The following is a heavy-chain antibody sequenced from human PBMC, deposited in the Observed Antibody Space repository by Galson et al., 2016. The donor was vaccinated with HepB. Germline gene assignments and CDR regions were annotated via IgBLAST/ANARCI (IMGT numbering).Heavy chain of an antibody. CDR1: GGSIISNGYY. CDR2: IYYSGTT. V-gene: IGHV4-39*01. CDR3: ARRNVAPFDF. Sequence: ETLSLTCTASGGSIISNGYYWGWVRQPPGKGLEWIGSIYYSGTTYYSPSLKSRVTMSVDTSTNQFSLKLASVTAADTAVYYCARRNVAPFDFWGQGTLVTVSS. D-gene: IGHD2-8*01. J-gene: IGHJ4*02.